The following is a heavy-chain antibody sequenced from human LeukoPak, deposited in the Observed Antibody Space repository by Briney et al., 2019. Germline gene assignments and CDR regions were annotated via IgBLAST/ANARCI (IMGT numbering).Heavy chain of an antibody. D-gene: IGHD4-17*01. Sequence: PSETLSLTCAVYGGSFSGYYWSWIRQPPGEGLEWIGEINHSGSTNYNPSLKSRVTISVDTSKNQFSLKLSSVTAADTAVYYCAGATVVTHYFDYWGQGTLVTVSS. CDR3: AGATVVTHYFDY. J-gene: IGHJ4*02. CDR1: GGSFSGYY. V-gene: IGHV4-34*01. CDR2: INHSGST.